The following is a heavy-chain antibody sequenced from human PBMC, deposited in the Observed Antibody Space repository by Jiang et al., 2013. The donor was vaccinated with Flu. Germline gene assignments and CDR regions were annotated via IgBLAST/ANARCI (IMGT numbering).Heavy chain of an antibody. J-gene: IGHJ4*02. CDR3: AKTDIWFLFATFSQ. CDR1: GGSISDSGHY. V-gene: IGHV4-39*01. Sequence: GSGLVKPSETLSLTCTVTGGSISDSGHYWGWIRQFPGKGLEWIGHVFKSGSTYYNPSLESRVIISVDTSKNHFSLQLNSVTAADTAVYFCAKTDIWFLFATFSQWGQGTQVTVSS. CDR2: VFKSGST. D-gene: IGHD3-3*01.